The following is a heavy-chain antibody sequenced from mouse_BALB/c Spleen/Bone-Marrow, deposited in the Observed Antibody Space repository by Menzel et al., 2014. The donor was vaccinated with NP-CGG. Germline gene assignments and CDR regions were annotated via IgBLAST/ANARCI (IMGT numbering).Heavy chain of an antibody. CDR3: ARDTMFPMDY. V-gene: IGHV1-63*02. Sequence: VKLMESGAELVRPGTSVKISCKASGYTFTNYWLGWVKQRPGHGLEWIGDIYPGGGYTNYNEKFNGKATLTADTSSSTAYMQLSSLTSEDSAVYFCARDTMFPMDYWGQGTSVTVSS. J-gene: IGHJ4*01. CDR2: IYPGGGYT. CDR1: GYTFTNYW. D-gene: IGHD2-12*01.